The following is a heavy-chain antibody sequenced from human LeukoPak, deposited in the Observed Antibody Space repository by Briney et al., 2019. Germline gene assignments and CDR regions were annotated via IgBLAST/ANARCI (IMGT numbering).Heavy chain of an antibody. D-gene: IGHD3-3*01. CDR2: ISTYSNNA. CDR3: ARALNYDFWSRYSNFDY. CDR1: GYTFTNYG. V-gene: IGHV1-18*01. J-gene: IGHJ4*02. Sequence: ASVKVSCKASGYTFTNYGISWVRQAPGQGLEWMGWISTYSNNANYAQKFQGRVTMTKDTSTSIAYMELRSLRSDDTAVYYCARALNYDFWSRYSNFDYWGQGTLVTVSS.